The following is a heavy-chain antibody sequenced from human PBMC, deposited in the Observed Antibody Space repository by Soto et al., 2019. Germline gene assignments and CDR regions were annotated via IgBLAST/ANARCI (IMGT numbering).Heavy chain of an antibody. CDR2: IYWDDDK. V-gene: IGHV2-5*02. Sequence: QITLKESGPTLVKPTQTLTLTCTFSGFSLSTSGVGVGWIRQPPGKALEWLSLIYWDDDKRYSPSLKSRLTITKEHSKNQVVLTMANMDPVDTDTYLCAHSTDDSDTSGYYANWFDPWGQGTLVTVSS. D-gene: IGHD3-22*01. CDR1: GFSLSTSGVG. J-gene: IGHJ5*02. CDR3: AHSTDDSDTSGYYANWFDP.